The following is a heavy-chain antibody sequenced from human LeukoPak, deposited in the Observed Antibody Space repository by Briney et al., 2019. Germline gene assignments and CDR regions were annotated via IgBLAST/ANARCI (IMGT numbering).Heavy chain of an antibody. CDR1: GFTFSSYS. J-gene: IGHJ4*02. CDR2: ISSSSSYI. D-gene: IGHD3-22*01. Sequence: GGSLRLSCAASGFTFSSYSMNWVRQAPGKGLEWVSSISSSSSYIYYADSVKGRFTISRDNAENSLYLQMNSLRAEDTAVYYCARVGYYYDSSGNYYVSSSFDYWGQGTLVTVSS. CDR3: ARVGYYYDSSGNYYVSSSFDY. V-gene: IGHV3-21*01.